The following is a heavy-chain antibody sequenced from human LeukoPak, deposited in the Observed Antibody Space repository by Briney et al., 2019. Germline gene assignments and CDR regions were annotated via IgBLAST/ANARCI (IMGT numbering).Heavy chain of an antibody. CDR3: ARGGDYGEGDY. D-gene: IGHD4-17*01. V-gene: IGHV4-4*07. CDR2: IYTSGTT. CDR1: GGSISSYY. J-gene: IGHJ4*02. Sequence: SETLSLTCTVSGGSISSYYWSWIRQPAGKGLEWIGHIYTSGTTNYNPSLKSRVTMSVDTSKNQFSLKLSSVTTADTAVYYCARGGDYGEGDYWGQGTLVTVSS.